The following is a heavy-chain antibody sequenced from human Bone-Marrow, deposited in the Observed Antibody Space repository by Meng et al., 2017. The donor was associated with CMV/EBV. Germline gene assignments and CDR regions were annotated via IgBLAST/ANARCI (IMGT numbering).Heavy chain of an antibody. V-gene: IGHV1-2*02. J-gene: IGHJ3*02. CDR2: INPNSGGT. D-gene: IGHD3-16*01. CDR1: GYTFTGYY. CDR3: ARDRRGRDAFDI. Sequence: ASVKVSCKASGYTFTGYYMHWVRQAPGQGLEWMGWINPNSGGTNYAQKFRGRVTMTRDTSISTAYMELSRLRSDDTAVYYCARDRRGRDAFDIWGQGTMVTVSS.